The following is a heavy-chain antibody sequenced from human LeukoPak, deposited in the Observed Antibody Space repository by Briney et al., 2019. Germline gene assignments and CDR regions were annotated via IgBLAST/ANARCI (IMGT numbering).Heavy chain of an antibody. CDR1: GGSISSSSYY. V-gene: IGHV4-39*01. CDR2: IYYSGST. D-gene: IGHD6-6*01. Sequence: SETLSLTCTVSGGSISSSSYYLGWIRQPPGKGLEWIVSIYYSGSTYYNPSLKSRVTISVDTSKNQFSLKLSSVTAADTAVYYCASLAARPPWFDPWGQGTLVTVSS. J-gene: IGHJ5*02. CDR3: ASLAARPPWFDP.